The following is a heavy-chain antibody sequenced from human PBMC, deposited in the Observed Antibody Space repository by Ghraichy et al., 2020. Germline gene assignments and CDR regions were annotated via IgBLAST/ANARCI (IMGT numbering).Heavy chain of an antibody. CDR2: ISSSSSYI. D-gene: IGHD5-12*01. Sequence: GGSLRLSCAASGFTFSSYSMNWVRQAPGKGLEWVSSISSSSSYIYYADSVKGRFTISRDNAKNSLYLQMNSLRAEDTAVYYCASWGGWLRSPHYGMDVWGQGTTVTVSS. J-gene: IGHJ6*02. V-gene: IGHV3-21*01. CDR1: GFTFSSYS. CDR3: ASWGGWLRSPHYGMDV.